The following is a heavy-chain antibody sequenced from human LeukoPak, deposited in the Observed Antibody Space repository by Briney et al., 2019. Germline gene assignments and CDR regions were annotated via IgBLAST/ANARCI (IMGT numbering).Heavy chain of an antibody. V-gene: IGHV1-2*02. CDR2: INPNSGGT. D-gene: IGHD6-19*01. CDR1: GYTFTGYY. CDR3: ATQKHSSGWSFDY. J-gene: IGHJ4*02. Sequence: ASVKVSCKASGYTFTGYYMHWVRQAPGQGLEWMGWINPNSGGTNYAQKFQGRVTMTRDTSISTAYMELSRLRSDDTAVYYCATQKHSSGWSFDYWGQGTLVTVSS.